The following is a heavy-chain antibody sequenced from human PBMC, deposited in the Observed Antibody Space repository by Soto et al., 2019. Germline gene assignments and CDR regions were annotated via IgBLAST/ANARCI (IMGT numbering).Heavy chain of an antibody. D-gene: IGHD3-22*01. CDR1: GGSISSSSYY. Sequence: SETLSLTCTVSGGSISSSSYYWGWIRQPPGKGLEWIGSIYYSGSTYYNPSPKSRVTISVDTSKNQFSLKLSSVTAADTAVYYCARHKDYYDSSGYYNNWFDPWGQGTLVTVSS. CDR3: ARHKDYYDSSGYYNNWFDP. CDR2: IYYSGST. V-gene: IGHV4-39*01. J-gene: IGHJ5*02.